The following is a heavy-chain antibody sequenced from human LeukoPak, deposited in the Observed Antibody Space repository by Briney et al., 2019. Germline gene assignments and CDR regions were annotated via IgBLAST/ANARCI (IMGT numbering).Heavy chain of an antibody. CDR2: IHYSENA. J-gene: IGHJ4*02. CDR1: GGSISSYY. CDR3: ARGLAVPGTPFDY. Sequence: SETPSLTCTVSGGSISSYYWSWIRQPAGKGLEWIGYIHYSENANYNPSLKSRVTISIDTSKNHLSLKLSSVTTADTAVYYCARGLAVPGTPFDYWGQGTLVTVSS. D-gene: IGHD1-26*01. V-gene: IGHV4-59*01.